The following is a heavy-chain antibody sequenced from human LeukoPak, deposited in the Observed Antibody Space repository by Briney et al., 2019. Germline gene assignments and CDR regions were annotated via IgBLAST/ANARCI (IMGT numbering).Heavy chain of an antibody. CDR1: GYTFTSYD. V-gene: IGHV1-8*01. CDR2: MNPNSGNT. J-gene: IGHJ3*02. Sequence: GASVKVSCKASGYTFTSYDINWVRQATGQGLEWMGWMNPNSGNTGYAQKFQGRVTMTRDTSISTAYMELSRLRSDDTAVYYCARVFYSSSRTDAFDIWGQGTMVTVSS. D-gene: IGHD6-13*01. CDR3: ARVFYSSSRTDAFDI.